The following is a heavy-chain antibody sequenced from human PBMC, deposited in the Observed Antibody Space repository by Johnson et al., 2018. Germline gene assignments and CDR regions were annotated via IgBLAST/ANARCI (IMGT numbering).Heavy chain of an antibody. Sequence: VQLVQSGGGLVQPGGSLRLSCAASGFTFSRYDMHWVRQATGKGLEWVSVIGTAGDTYYPGSVRGRFTIARENAKNSLYLQMNSLRAGDTAVYYCAREGTEMARDFQHWGQGTLVTVSS. CDR1: GFTFSRYD. V-gene: IGHV3-13*01. CDR3: AREGTEMARDFQH. J-gene: IGHJ1*01. CDR2: IGTAGDT. D-gene: IGHD5-24*01.